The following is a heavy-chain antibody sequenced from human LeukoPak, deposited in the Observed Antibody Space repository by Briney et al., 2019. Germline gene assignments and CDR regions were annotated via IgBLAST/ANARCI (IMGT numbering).Heavy chain of an antibody. Sequence: SETLSLTCTVSGGSISSGDYYWSWIRQPPGKGLEWIGYIYYSGSTYHNPSLKSRVTISVDTSKNQFSLKLSSVTAADTAVYYCAREDPSRYGMDAWGQGTTVTVSS. CDR1: GGSISSGDYY. CDR2: IYYSGST. CDR3: AREDPSRYGMDA. V-gene: IGHV4-30-4*01. J-gene: IGHJ6*02.